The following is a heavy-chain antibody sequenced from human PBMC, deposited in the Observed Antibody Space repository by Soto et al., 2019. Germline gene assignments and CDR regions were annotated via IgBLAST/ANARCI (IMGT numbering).Heavy chain of an antibody. CDR3: ARVCYDFLYYYGMDV. CDR1: GGSISSSNW. Sequence: SETLSLTCAVSGGSISSSNWWSWVRQPPGKGLEWIGEIYHSGSTNYNPSLKSRVTISVDKSKNQFSLKLSSVTAADTAVYYCARVCYDFLYYYGMDVWGQGTTVTVSS. CDR2: IYHSGST. J-gene: IGHJ6*02. D-gene: IGHD3-3*01. V-gene: IGHV4-4*02.